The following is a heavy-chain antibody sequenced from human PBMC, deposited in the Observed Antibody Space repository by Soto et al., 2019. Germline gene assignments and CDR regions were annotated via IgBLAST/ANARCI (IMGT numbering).Heavy chain of an antibody. CDR2: ISWNSGII. D-gene: IGHD2-15*01. CDR3: AKYSKRHDAFDI. J-gene: IGHJ3*02. CDR1: GFTFDDYA. Sequence: EVQLVESGGGLVQPGRSLRLSCAASGFTFDDYAMHWVRQAPGKGLEWVSGISWNSGIIGYAHSVKGRFTISRENAKNSLDLQMSSLIADDPALYYCAKYSKRHDAFDIWGQGTMVTVSS. V-gene: IGHV3-9*01.